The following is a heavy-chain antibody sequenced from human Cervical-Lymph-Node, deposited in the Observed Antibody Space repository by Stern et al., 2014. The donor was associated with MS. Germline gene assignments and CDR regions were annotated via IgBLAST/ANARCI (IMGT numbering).Heavy chain of an antibody. V-gene: IGHV3-11*01. D-gene: IGHD1-26*01. CDR3: AGEPEGSSPVDS. CDR2: INSRGRIT. J-gene: IGHJ4*02. CDR1: GSTFSDYY. Sequence: VQLVESGGGLVKPGSSLRLSCTASGSTFSDYYINWVRQAPGKGLEWMTYINSRGRITYHADSVKGRFTIARDNAKGSLYLQMSSLRVEDTAIYYCAGEPEGSSPVDSWGQGTMVIVSS.